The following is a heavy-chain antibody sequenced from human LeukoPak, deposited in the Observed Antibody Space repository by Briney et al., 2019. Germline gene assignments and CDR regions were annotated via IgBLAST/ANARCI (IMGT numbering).Heavy chain of an antibody. CDR2: IYHSGST. V-gene: IGHV4-38-2*02. J-gene: IGHJ4*02. D-gene: IGHD1-7*01. CDR1: GYSISSGYY. CDR3: ASVRNYAPPWGPEYPSTYFDY. Sequence: PSETLSLTCTVSGYSISSGYYWGWIRQPPGKGLEWIGSIYHSGSTYYNPSLKSRVTISVDTSKNQFSLKLSSVTAADTAVYYCASVRNYAPPWGPEYPSTYFDYRGQGTLVTVSS.